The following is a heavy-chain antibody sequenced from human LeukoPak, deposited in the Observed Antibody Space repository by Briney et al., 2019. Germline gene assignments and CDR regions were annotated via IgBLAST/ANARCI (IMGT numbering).Heavy chain of an antibody. Sequence: GGSLTLSCAASGFTFSTYWMHWVRQAPGKGLVWISHINSDGGRTTYAESVKGRFTISRDNAKNTLYLKLNSLRAEDTAVYYCARDKGYSFDYWGQGTLVTVSS. V-gene: IGHV3-74*01. CDR1: GFTFSTYW. CDR3: ARDKGYSFDY. CDR2: INSDGGRT. J-gene: IGHJ4*02.